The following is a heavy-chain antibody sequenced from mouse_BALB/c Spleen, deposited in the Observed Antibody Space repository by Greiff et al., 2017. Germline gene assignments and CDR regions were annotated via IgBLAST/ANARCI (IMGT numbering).Heavy chain of an antibody. CDR1: GFAFSSYD. CDR3: ARHPQLTGTDYWYFDV. D-gene: IGHD4-1*01. V-gene: IGHV5-12-1*01. CDR2: ISSGGGST. Sequence: EVQLVESGGGLVKPGGSLKLSCAASGFAFSSYDMSWVRQTPEKRLEWVAYISSGGGSTYYPDTVKGRFTISRDNAKNTLYLQMSSLKSEDTAMYYCARHPQLTGTDYWYFDVWGAGTTVTVSS. J-gene: IGHJ1*01.